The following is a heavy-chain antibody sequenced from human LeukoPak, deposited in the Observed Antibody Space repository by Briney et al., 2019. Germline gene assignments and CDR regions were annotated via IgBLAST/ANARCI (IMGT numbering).Heavy chain of an antibody. CDR1: GFTFTNYW. D-gene: IGHD2-2*01. V-gene: IGHV3-7*03. J-gene: IGHJ4*02. CDR2: INQDGSEK. Sequence: GGSLRLCCAASGFTFTNYWMTWVRQAPGKGLEWVANINQDGSEKSYVDSVKGRFTISGDNAKNSLYLQMNSLRADDTGVYYCASQPAAADVDYWGQGTLVTVSS. CDR3: ASQPAAADVDY.